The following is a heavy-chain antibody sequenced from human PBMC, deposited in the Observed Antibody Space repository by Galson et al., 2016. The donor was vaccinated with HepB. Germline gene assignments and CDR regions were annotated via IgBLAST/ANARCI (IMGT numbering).Heavy chain of an antibody. CDR3: ARGYRFRGFVDPYFDY. V-gene: IGHV3-33*01. Sequence: SLRLSCAASGFIFSSHGMHWVRQAPGKGLEWVAAIWGDGSDKRYGDSVRGRFTISRDNSKNTLYLQMNSLTAEDTAVYYCARGYRFRGFVDPYFDYWGQGTLVTVSS. D-gene: IGHD3-10*01. CDR1: GFIFSSHG. J-gene: IGHJ4*02. CDR2: IWGDGSDK.